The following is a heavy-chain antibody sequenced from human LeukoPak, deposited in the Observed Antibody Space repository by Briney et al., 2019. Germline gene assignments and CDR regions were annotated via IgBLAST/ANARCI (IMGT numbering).Heavy chain of an antibody. CDR3: ARVHDSSGYYYGVDY. V-gene: IGHV3-21*01. D-gene: IGHD3-22*01. Sequence: GGSLRLSCAASGFTFSSYSMNWVRQAPGKGLEPVSSISSSSSYIYYADSVKSRFTISRDNAKNSLYLQMNSLRAEDTAVYYCARVHDSSGYYYGVDYWGQGTLVTVSS. J-gene: IGHJ4*02. CDR1: GFTFSSYS. CDR2: ISSSSSYI.